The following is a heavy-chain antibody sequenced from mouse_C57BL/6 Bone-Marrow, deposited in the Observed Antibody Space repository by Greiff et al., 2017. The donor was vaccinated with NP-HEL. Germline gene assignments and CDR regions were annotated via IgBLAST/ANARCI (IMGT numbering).Heavy chain of an antibody. J-gene: IGHJ1*03. D-gene: IGHD1-1*01. CDR1: GYTFTSYG. V-gene: IGHV1-81*01. Sequence: QVQLQQSGAELARPGASVKLSCKASGYTFTSYGISWVKQRTGQGLEWIGEIYPRSGNTYYNEKFKGKATLTADKSSSTAYMELRSLTSEDSAVYFCARIGWYYGSSPYWYFDVWGTGTTVTVSS. CDR3: ARIGWYYGSSPYWYFDV. CDR2: IYPRSGNT.